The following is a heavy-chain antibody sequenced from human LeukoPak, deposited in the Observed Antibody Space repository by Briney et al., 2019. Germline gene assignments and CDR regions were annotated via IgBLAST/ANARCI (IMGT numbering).Heavy chain of an antibody. D-gene: IGHD3-3*01. CDR3: ARAIFGVVTKYYYYMDV. V-gene: IGHV3-7*01. Sequence: GGSLRLSCAASGFTFSSYWMSWVRQAPGKGLEWVANIKQDGSEKYYVDSVKGRFTISRDNAKNSLYLQMNSLRAEDTAVYYCARAIFGVVTKYYYYMDVWGKGTTVTVSS. CDR1: GFTFSSYW. CDR2: IKQDGSEK. J-gene: IGHJ6*03.